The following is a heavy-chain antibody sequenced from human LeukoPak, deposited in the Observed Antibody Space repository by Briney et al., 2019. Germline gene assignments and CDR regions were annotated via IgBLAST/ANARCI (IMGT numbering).Heavy chain of an antibody. D-gene: IGHD3-10*01. J-gene: IGHJ3*02. Sequence: SETLSLTCAVYGGSFSGYYWSWIRQPPGKGLEWIGEINHSGSTNYNPSLQSRVTISVDTSKNQFSLRLCSVADADTAVYYCLRHFNYYHSMDIWGQGTLVTVSS. CDR3: LRHFNYYHSMDI. CDR1: GGSFSGYY. CDR2: INHSGST. V-gene: IGHV4-34*01.